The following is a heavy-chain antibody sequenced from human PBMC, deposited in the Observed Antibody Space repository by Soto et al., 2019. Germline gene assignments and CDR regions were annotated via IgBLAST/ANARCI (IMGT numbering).Heavy chain of an antibody. Sequence: QVQLVQSGAEVKKPGASVKVSCKASGYTFTSYYMHWVRQAPGQGLEWMGIINPSGGSTSYAEKFPSRVPMTRDTSTSTVYMELGSLRSEDTAVYYCARDVGATTGRDAFDIWGHGTMVTVSS. J-gene: IGHJ3*02. CDR3: ARDVGATTGRDAFDI. CDR1: GYTFTSYY. V-gene: IGHV1-46*01. D-gene: IGHD1-26*01. CDR2: INPSGGST.